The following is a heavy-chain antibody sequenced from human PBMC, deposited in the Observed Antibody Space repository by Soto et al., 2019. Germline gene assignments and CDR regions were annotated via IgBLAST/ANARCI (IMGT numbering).Heavy chain of an antibody. CDR2: IYYSGST. V-gene: IGHV4-39*07. D-gene: IGHD2-15*01. J-gene: IGHJ6*02. CDR1: GGSISSSSYY. Sequence: SETLSLTCTVSGGSISSSSYYRGWIRQPPGKGLEWIGSIYYSGSTYYNPSLESRVTMSVDMSKNQFSLKLTSVIAVDTAVYYCARFSRSSRDSDMDVWGQGTTVTVSS. CDR3: ARFSRSSRDSDMDV.